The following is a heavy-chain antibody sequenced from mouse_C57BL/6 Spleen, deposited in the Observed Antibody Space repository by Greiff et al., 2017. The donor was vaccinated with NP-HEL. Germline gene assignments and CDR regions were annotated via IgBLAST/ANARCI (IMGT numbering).Heavy chain of an antibody. D-gene: IGHD2-4*01. CDR2: INPGSGGT. Sequence: QVQLKESGAELVRPGTSVKVSCKASGYAFTNYLIEWVKQRPGQGLEWIGVINPGSGGTNYNEKFKGKATLTADKSSSTAYMQLSSLTSEDSAVYFCARWNDYDEAWFAYWGQGTLVTVSA. CDR1: GYAFTNYL. CDR3: ARWNDYDEAWFAY. V-gene: IGHV1-54*01. J-gene: IGHJ3*01.